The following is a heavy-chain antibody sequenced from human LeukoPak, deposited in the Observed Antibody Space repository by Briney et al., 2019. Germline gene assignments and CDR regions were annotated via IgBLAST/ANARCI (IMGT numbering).Heavy chain of an antibody. Sequence: SETLSLTCTVSGGSISSYYWSWIRQPPGKGLEWIGYIYYSGTTNYNPSLKSRVTISVDTSKNQFSLKLSSVTAADTAVYYCARHHDFWSGYRYFDYWGQGTLVTVSS. J-gene: IGHJ4*02. CDR3: ARHHDFWSGYRYFDY. D-gene: IGHD3-3*01. V-gene: IGHV4-59*08. CDR1: GGSISSYY. CDR2: IYYSGTT.